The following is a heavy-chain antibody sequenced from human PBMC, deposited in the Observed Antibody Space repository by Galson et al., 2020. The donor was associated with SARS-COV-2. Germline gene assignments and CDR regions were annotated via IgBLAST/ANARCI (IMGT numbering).Heavy chain of an antibody. Sequence: GGSLRLSCAASGFTFSSYSMNWVRQAPGKGLEWVSCISSSNRYIYYADSVKGRFTISRDNAKNSLYLQMNSLRAEDTAVYYCARGFSAPSYGGNYELNAFDIWGQGTMVTVFS. V-gene: IGHV3-21*01. CDR2: ISSSNRYI. D-gene: IGHD4-17*01. CDR3: ARGFSAPSYGGNYELNAFDI. CDR1: GFTFSSYS. J-gene: IGHJ3*02.